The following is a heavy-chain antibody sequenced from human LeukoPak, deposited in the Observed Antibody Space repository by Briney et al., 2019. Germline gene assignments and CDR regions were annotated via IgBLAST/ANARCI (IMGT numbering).Heavy chain of an antibody. D-gene: IGHD2-2*01. CDR1: GITFRSYG. J-gene: IGHJ4*02. CDR3: ASDCSSTSCSKIREG. CDR2: ISGSGGTI. Sequence: GGSLRLSCAVSGITFRSYGMNWVRQAPGKGLEWVSYISGSGGTIYYADSVKGRLTISRDNARNSFYLQLNSLRAEDTAVYYCASDCSSTSCSKIREGWGQGTLVTVSS. V-gene: IGHV3-48*03.